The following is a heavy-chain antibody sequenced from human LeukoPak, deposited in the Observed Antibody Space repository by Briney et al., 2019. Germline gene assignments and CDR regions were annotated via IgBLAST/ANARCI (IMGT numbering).Heavy chain of an antibody. CDR3: ARVHGGDPYYMDV. Sequence: GGSLRLSCAASGFTFSSYSMNWVRQAPGKGLEWVSSISSSSSYIYYADSVKGRFTISRDNAKNSLYLQMNSLRAEDTAVYYCARVHGGDPYYMDVWGKGTTVTISS. J-gene: IGHJ6*03. CDR2: ISSSSSYI. CDR1: GFTFSSYS. V-gene: IGHV3-21*04. D-gene: IGHD2-21*02.